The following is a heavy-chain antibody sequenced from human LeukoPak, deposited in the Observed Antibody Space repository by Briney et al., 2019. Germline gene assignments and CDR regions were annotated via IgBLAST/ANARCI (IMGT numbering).Heavy chain of an antibody. D-gene: IGHD6-19*01. CDR1: GYSFTRYA. Sequence: GASVKVSCKASGYSFTRYAIMWVRQAPGQALEWMGWISTYNGDTNYAQQLQGRVTMTTDTSTTTAYMELRSRRSDGTAVYDCARDPSNTSGQNPYFDYWGQGTLVTVSS. CDR2: ISTYNGDT. J-gene: IGHJ4*02. V-gene: IGHV1-18*01. CDR3: ARDPSNTSGQNPYFDY.